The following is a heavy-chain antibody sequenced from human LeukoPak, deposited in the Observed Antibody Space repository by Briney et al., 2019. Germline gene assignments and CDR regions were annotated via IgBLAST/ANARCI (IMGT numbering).Heavy chain of an antibody. J-gene: IGHJ6*03. V-gene: IGHV3-23*01. CDR3: AKAPGVVPATRYYYYMDV. CDR1: GFTLSSYA. Sequence: PGGSLRLSCAASGFTLSSYAMSWVRQAPGKGLEWVSAISGSGGSTYYADSVKGRFTISRDNSKNTLYLQMNSLRAEDTAVYYCAKAPGVVPATRYYYYMDVWGKGTTVTVSS. D-gene: IGHD3-3*01. CDR2: ISGSGGST.